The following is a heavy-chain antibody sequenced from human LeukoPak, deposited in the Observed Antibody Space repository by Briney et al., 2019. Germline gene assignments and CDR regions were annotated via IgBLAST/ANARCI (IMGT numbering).Heavy chain of an antibody. D-gene: IGHD6-13*01. Sequence: ASVKVSCKASGYTFTSYYMHWVRQAPGQGLEWMGIINPSGGSTSYAQKFQGRVTMTRDTSTSTVYMELSSLRSEDTAVYYCARCLYSGSWHTAYYYYGMDVWGQGTTVTVSS. J-gene: IGHJ6*02. CDR1: GYTFTSYY. V-gene: IGHV1-46*03. CDR3: ARCLYSGSWHTAYYYYGMDV. CDR2: INPSGGST.